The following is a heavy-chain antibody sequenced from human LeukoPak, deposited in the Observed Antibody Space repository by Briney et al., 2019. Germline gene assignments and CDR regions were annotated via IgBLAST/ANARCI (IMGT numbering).Heavy chain of an antibody. V-gene: IGHV4-31*03. D-gene: IGHD3-22*01. Sequence: PSQTLSLTCTVSGGSISSGGYYWSWIRQHPGKGLEWIGYIYYSGSTYYNPSLKSRVTISVDTSKNQFSLKLSSVTAADTAVYYCASARYDSSGYYYVIPPVDYWGQGTLVTVSS. CDR2: IYYSGST. J-gene: IGHJ4*02. CDR3: ASARYDSSGYYYVIPPVDY. CDR1: GGSISSGGYY.